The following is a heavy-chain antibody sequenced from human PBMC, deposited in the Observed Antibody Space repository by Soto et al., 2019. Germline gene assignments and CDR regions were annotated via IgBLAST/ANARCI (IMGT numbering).Heavy chain of an antibody. J-gene: IGHJ6*02. CDR1: AFTFSGHS. V-gene: IGHV3-21*01. Sequence: GRSLRLSWVGAAFTFSGHSLNWVLQAPGKGLEWVSSITSGSSFIDYADSVKGRFTISRDDAKNSLFLQMSSLRADDTAVYYCARSQRNGAMDVWGQGTTVTVSS. D-gene: IGHD2-8*01. CDR2: ITSGSSFI. CDR3: ARSQRNGAMDV.